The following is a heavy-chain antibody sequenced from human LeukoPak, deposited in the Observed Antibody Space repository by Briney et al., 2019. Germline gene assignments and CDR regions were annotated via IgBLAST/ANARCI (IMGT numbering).Heavy chain of an antibody. CDR1: GGSISSYY. J-gene: IGHJ4*02. Sequence: SETLSLTCTVSGGSISSYYWGWIRQPPGKGLEWIGSIYYSGSTYYNPSLKSRVTISVDTSKNQFSLKLSSVTAADTAVYYCARSSSSGWTLFDYWGQGTLVTVSS. CDR2: IYYSGST. V-gene: IGHV4-39*07. CDR3: ARSSSSGWTLFDY. D-gene: IGHD6-19*01.